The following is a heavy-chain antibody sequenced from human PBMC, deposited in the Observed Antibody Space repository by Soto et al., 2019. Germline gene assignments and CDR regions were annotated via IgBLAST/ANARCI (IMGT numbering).Heavy chain of an antibody. CDR2: IYYSGST. CDR3: ARSPSHGITFGGVIFNYFDY. Sequence: SETLSLTCTVSGGSISSSSYYWGWIRQPPGKGLEWIGSIYYSGSTYYNPSLKSRVTISVDTSKNQFSLKLSSVTAADTAVYYCARSPSHGITFGGVIFNYFDYWGQGTLVTVSS. J-gene: IGHJ4*02. V-gene: IGHV4-39*01. D-gene: IGHD3-16*02. CDR1: GGSISSSSYY.